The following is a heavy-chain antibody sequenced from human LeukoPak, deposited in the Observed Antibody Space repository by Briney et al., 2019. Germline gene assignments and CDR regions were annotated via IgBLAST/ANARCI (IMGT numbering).Heavy chain of an antibody. Sequence: GGSLRLSCAASGFTFDDYGMSWVRQAPGKGLEWVSGINWNGGSTGYADSVKGRFTISRDNAKNSLYLQMNSLRAEDTALYHCARRSGYYDSSGYYGYYMDVWGKGTPVTVSS. D-gene: IGHD3-22*01. V-gene: IGHV3-20*01. CDR1: GFTFDDYG. CDR2: INWNGGST. CDR3: ARRSGYYDSSGYYGYYMDV. J-gene: IGHJ6*03.